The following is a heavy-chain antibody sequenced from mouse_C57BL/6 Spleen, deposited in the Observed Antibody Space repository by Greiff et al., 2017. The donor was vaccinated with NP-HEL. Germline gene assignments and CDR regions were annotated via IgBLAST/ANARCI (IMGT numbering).Heavy chain of an antibody. V-gene: IGHV1-42*01. D-gene: IGHD2-4*01. J-gene: IGHJ3*01. Sequence: EVQLQQSGPELVKPGASVKISCKASGYSFTGYYMNWVKQSPEKSLEWIGEINPSTGGTTYNQKFKAKATLTVDKSSSTAYMQLKSLTSEDSAVYYCARNDYDEDAYWGQGTLVTVSA. CDR3: ARNDYDEDAY. CDR1: GYSFTGYY. CDR2: INPSTGGT.